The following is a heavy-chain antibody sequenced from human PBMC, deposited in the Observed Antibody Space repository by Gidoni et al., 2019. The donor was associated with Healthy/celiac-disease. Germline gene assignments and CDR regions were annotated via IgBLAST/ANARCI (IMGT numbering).Heavy chain of an antibody. CDR1: GGSVSSGSYY. Sequence: QVQLQESGPGLVKPSETPSLTCTVSGGSVSSGSYYWSWIRQPPGKGLEWIGYIYYSGSTNYNPSLKSRVTISVDTSKNQFSLKLSSVTAADTAVYYCARERNYGSTDWFDPWGQGTLVTVSS. J-gene: IGHJ5*02. CDR3: ARERNYGSTDWFDP. CDR2: IYYSGST. V-gene: IGHV4-61*01. D-gene: IGHD1-7*01.